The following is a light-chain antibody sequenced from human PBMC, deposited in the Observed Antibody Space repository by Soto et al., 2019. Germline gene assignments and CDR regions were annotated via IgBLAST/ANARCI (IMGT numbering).Light chain of an antibody. CDR1: QSVSNNY. Sequence: EIVLSQSPGTLSLSSGERATLSCRASQSVSNNYLAWYQQKPGQAPRLLIYGASNRATGIPDRFSGSGSGTDFTLTISRLEPEDFAEYYCQQYGSSGTFGQGTKVDIK. CDR3: QQYGSSGT. V-gene: IGKV3-20*01. J-gene: IGKJ1*01. CDR2: GAS.